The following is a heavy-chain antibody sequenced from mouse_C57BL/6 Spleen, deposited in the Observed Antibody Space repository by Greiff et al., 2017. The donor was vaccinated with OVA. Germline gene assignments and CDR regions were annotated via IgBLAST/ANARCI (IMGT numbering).Heavy chain of an antibody. J-gene: IGHJ3*01. V-gene: IGHV1-39*01. CDR2: INPNYGTT. D-gene: IGHD2-3*01. CDR1: GYSFTDYN. Sequence: VHVKQSGPELVKPGASVKISCKASGYSFTDYNMNWVKQSNGKSLEWIGVINPNYGTTSYNQKFKGKATLTVDQSSSTAYMQLNSLTSEDSAVYYCARCYDGYAAWFAYWGQGTLVTVSA. CDR3: ARCYDGYAAWFAY.